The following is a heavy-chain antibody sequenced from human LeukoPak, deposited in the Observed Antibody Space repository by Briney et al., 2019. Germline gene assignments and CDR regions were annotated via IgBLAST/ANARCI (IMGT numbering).Heavy chain of an antibody. V-gene: IGHV3-30-3*01. D-gene: IGHD6-13*01. CDR1: GFTFSSYA. CDR3: ARGKALAFAFDI. J-gene: IGHJ3*02. Sequence: GGSLRLSCAASGFTFSSYAMHWVRQAPGKGLEWVAVISYDGSNKYYADSVKGRFTISRDNSKNTLYLQMNSLRAEDTAVYYCARGKALAFAFDIWGQGTMVTVSS. CDR2: ISYDGSNK.